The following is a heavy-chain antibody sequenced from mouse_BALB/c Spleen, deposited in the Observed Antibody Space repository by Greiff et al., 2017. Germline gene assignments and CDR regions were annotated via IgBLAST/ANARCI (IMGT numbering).Heavy chain of an antibody. CDR3: ARRSTGEGY. D-gene: IGHD2-1*01. Sequence: VQLQQPGAELVKPGASVKLSCKASGYTFTSYWMHWVKQRPGQGLEWIGEIDPSDSYTNYNQKFKGKATLTVDKSSSTAYMQLSSLTSEDSAVYYCARRSTGEGYGGKGTTLTVSS. CDR1: GYTFTSYW. V-gene: IGHV1-69*02. J-gene: IGHJ2*01. CDR2: IDPSDSYT.